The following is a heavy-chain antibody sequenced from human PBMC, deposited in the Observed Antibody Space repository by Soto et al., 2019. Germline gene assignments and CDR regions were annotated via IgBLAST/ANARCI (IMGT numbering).Heavy chain of an antibody. CDR1: GGSFSGYQ. V-gene: IGHV4-34*01. D-gene: IGHD3-10*01. CDR3: ARGLILWSGAISTRGRYYYALDG. CDR2: INDSGNT. J-gene: IGHJ6*04. Sequence: QVQLHQWGAGLLKPSETLSLSCAVYGGSFSGYQWTWIRQTPGRGLEWIGEINDSGNTNYNPSLNSRVTILIKTPKQQRFLNVSLATAAASAVYYCARGLILWSGAISTRGRYYYALDGWGTGNTVTVSS.